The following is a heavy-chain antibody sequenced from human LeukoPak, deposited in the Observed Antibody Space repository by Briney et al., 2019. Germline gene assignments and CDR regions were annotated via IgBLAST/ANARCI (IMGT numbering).Heavy chain of an antibody. CDR1: GYTFTDYY. V-gene: IGHV1-2*02. J-gene: IGHJ4*02. CDR3: ARAYGDLYYFDY. Sequence: GASVKVSCKASGYTFTDYYMHWVRQAPGQGLEWMGWINPNSGGTNYAQKFQGRVTMTRDTSISTAYMELSRLRSDDTAMYYCARAYGDLYYFDYWGQGTLVTVSS. D-gene: IGHD4-17*01. CDR2: INPNSGGT.